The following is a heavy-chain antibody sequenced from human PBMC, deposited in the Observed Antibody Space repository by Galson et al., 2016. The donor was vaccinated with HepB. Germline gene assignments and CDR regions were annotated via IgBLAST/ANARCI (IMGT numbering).Heavy chain of an antibody. CDR2: ANYSGNT. D-gene: IGHD3-10*01. CDR1: GRSVSRGSYY. V-gene: IGHV4-39*07. J-gene: IGHJ4*02. CDR3: ASTRGY. Sequence: SETLSLTCTVSGRSVSRGSYYWGWIRQPPGKGLEWIGSANYSGNTYYNPTLKSRVTISIDASKSQVSLKLTSVTVADTAVYYCASTRGYWGQGALVTVSS.